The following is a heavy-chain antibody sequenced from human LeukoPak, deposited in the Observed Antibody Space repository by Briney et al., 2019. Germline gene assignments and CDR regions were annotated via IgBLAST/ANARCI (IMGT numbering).Heavy chain of an antibody. Sequence: MASETLSLTCAVYGGSFSGYYWSWIRQPPGKGLEWIGEINHSGSTNYNPSLKSRVTISVDTSKNQFSLKLSSVTAADTAVYYCARSIVVVVAATRGYYYYGMDVWGQGTTVTVSS. CDR2: INHSGST. J-gene: IGHJ6*02. V-gene: IGHV4-34*01. D-gene: IGHD2-15*01. CDR3: ARSIVVVVAATRGYYYYGMDV. CDR1: GGSFSGYY.